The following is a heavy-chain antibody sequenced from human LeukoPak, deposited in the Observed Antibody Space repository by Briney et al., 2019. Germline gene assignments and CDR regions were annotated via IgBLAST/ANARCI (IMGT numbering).Heavy chain of an antibody. J-gene: IGHJ4*02. D-gene: IGHD3-22*01. CDR3: ARDRGDSSGYSLYHFDS. V-gene: IGHV3-7*01. CDR2: IKQGGSEK. Sequence: GGSLRLSRAASGFTFSNYWMSWVRQAPGKGLEWVANIKQGGSEKYYVDSVKGRFTISRDNAKNSLYLQMNSLRAEDTAVYYCARDRGDSSGYSLYHFDSWGQGTLVTVSS. CDR1: GFTFSNYW.